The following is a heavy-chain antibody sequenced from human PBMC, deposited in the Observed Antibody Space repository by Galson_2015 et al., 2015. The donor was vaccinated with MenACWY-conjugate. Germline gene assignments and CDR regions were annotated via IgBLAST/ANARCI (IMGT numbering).Heavy chain of an antibody. CDR1: GYTFTNYA. D-gene: IGHD2-2*01. Sequence: SVKVSCKASGYTFTNYAMHWVRQAPGQRLEWMGWINAGNGNTKYSQKFQGRVTITSDTSASTAYMELSSLRSEDTAVYYCAREIVVAPAASWGDYYYGMDVRGQGTTAPVSS. J-gene: IGHJ6*02. CDR2: INAGNGNT. CDR3: AREIVVAPAASWGDYYYGMDV. V-gene: IGHV1-3*01.